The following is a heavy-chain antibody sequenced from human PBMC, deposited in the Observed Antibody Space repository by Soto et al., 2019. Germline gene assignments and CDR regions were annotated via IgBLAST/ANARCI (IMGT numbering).Heavy chain of an antibody. D-gene: IGHD2-15*01. CDR1: GYIFIDYW. CDR3: ARPPLPGYSIHFNS. Sequence: GESLKISCKASGYIFIDYWIGWVRQMPGKGLEWMEIVYPRDSDTRYSPSFKGQVTISADRSTGTAFLQWRSLQASATALYYCARPPLPGYSIHFNSWGQGTLVTVSS. V-gene: IGHV5-51*01. J-gene: IGHJ4*02. CDR2: VYPRDSDT.